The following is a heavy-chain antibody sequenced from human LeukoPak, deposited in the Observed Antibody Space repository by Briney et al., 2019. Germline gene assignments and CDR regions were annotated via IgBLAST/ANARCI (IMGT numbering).Heavy chain of an antibody. V-gene: IGHV4-4*07. Sequence: PSETLSLTCTVSGGSISSYYWSWIRQPAGKGLEWIGRIYTSGSTNYNPSLKSRVTMSVDTSKNQFSLKPSSVTAADTAVYYCARVRDQYYYYGMDVWGQGTTVTVSS. CDR1: GGSISSYY. CDR3: ARVRDQYYYYGMDV. J-gene: IGHJ6*02. CDR2: IYTSGST.